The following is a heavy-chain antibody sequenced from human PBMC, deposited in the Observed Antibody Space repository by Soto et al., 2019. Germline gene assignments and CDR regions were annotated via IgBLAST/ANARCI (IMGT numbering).Heavy chain of an antibody. CDR2: LYYGGST. Sequence: LSLTCSVSGGSINSDDSFWGWVRQSPGKGLEWIGSLYYGGSTFYNPSLKSRVTISLDTSKNQFSLRLTSVTAADTAIYYCARQLPVGATSWFDPWGQGTLVTVSS. CDR1: GGSINSDDSF. CDR3: ARQLPVGATSWFDP. D-gene: IGHD1-26*01. J-gene: IGHJ5*02. V-gene: IGHV4-39*01.